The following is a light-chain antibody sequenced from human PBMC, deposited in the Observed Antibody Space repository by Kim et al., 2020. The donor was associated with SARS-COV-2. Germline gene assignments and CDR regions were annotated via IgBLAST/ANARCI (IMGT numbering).Light chain of an antibody. V-gene: IGKV3-20*01. Sequence: EIVLTQSPGTLSLSPWERATLSCRASQSISSSYLGWYQQKPGQAPRLLIYGASSRATGIPDRFSGSGSGTDFTLTISRLEPEDFAVYYCQHYGSAPYSFGQGTKLEI. CDR3: QHYGSAPYS. CDR2: GAS. CDR1: QSISSSY. J-gene: IGKJ2*03.